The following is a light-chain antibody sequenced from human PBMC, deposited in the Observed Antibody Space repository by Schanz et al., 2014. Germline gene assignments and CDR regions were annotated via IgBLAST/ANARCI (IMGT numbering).Light chain of an antibody. CDR2: GAS. V-gene: IGKV3-20*01. CDR3: QQYGSSPLWT. CDR1: QSVSSK. J-gene: IGKJ1*01. Sequence: EIVLTQSPGTLSVSPGERATLSCRASQSVSSKLAWYQQKHGQAPRLLIYGASSRATGIPDRFSGSGSGTDFTLTISRLEPEDFAVYYCQQYGSSPLWTFGQGTKVEIK.